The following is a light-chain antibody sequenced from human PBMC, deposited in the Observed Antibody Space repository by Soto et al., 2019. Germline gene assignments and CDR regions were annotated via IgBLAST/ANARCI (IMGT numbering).Light chain of an antibody. V-gene: IGKV3-11*01. J-gene: IGKJ1*01. Sequence: EIVLTQSPATLSLSLGESATLSCRASQSVSSYLAWYQQKPGQGPRLLIYDASNRATGVSARFSGSGYGTEFTLTISSLEPDDFAVYYCHQRSSWPRGTFGQGTKVEIK. CDR3: HQRSSWPRGT. CDR1: QSVSSY. CDR2: DAS.